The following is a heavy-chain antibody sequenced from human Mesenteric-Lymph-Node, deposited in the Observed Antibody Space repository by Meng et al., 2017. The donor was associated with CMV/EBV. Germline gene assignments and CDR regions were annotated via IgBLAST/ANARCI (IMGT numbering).Heavy chain of an antibody. Sequence: QVQLVQSGAEVKKPGFSVKVSGKASGGTFSSYTISWVRQAPGQGLEWMGRIIPILGIANYAQKFQGRVTITADKSTSTAYMELSSLRSEDTAVYYCAGGIAAAGSRWFDPWGQGTLVTVSS. D-gene: IGHD6-13*01. CDR3: AGGIAAAGSRWFDP. J-gene: IGHJ5*02. V-gene: IGHV1-69*02. CDR2: IIPILGIA. CDR1: GGTFSSYT.